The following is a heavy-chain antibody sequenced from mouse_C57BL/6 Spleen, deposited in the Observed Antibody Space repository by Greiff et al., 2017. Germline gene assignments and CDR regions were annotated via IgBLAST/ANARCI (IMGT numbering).Heavy chain of an antibody. V-gene: IGHV5-4*01. CDR3: ARDYSNSYFDV. CDR2: ISDGGSYT. Sequence: EVQGVESGGGLVKPGGSLKLSCAASGFTFSSYAMSWVRQTPEKRLEWVATISDGGSYTYYPDNVKGRFTISRDNAKNNLYLQMSHLKSEDTAMYYCARDYSNSYFDVWGTGTTVTVSS. CDR1: GFTFSSYA. J-gene: IGHJ1*03. D-gene: IGHD2-5*01.